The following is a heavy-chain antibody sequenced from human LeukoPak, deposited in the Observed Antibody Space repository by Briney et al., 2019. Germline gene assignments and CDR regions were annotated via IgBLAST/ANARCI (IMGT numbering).Heavy chain of an antibody. V-gene: IGHV4-39*01. Sequence: SETLSLTCTVSGGSISSSSYYWGWIRQPPGKGLEWIGSIYYSGSTYYNPSLKSRVTISVDTSKNQFSLKLSSVTAADTAVYYCARDSSGFHSYDYWGQGTLVTVSS. CDR3: ARDSSGFHSYDY. CDR1: GGSISSSSYY. CDR2: IYYSGST. J-gene: IGHJ4*02. D-gene: IGHD3-22*01.